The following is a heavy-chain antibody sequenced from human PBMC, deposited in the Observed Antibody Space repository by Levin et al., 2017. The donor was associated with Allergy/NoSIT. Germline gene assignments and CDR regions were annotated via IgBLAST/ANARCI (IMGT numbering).Heavy chain of an antibody. CDR2: INHSGST. CDR3: ARVARKQGLGGGAVDY. CDR1: GGSFSGYY. D-gene: IGHD4/OR15-4a*01. Sequence: SETLSLTCAVYGGSFSGYYWSWIRQPPGKGLEWIGEINHSGSTNYNPSLKSRVTISVDTSKNQFSLKLSSVTAADTAVYYCARVARKQGLGGGAVDYWGQGTLVTVSS. J-gene: IGHJ4*02. V-gene: IGHV4-34*01.